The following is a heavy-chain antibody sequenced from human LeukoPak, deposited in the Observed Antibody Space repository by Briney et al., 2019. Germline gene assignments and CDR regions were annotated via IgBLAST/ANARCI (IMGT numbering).Heavy chain of an antibody. CDR1: GYTFTSNY. V-gene: IGHV1-46*01. CDR3: ARGLESSGWYGMDV. Sequence: ASVKVSCKASGYTFTSNYIHWVRQAPGQGLEWMGMIYPRDGGTSYAQKFQGRVTVTRDTSTSTVHMEPSGLRSEDTAVYYCARGLESSGWYGMDVWGQGTTIIVSS. J-gene: IGHJ6*02. D-gene: IGHD6-19*01. CDR2: IYPRDGGT.